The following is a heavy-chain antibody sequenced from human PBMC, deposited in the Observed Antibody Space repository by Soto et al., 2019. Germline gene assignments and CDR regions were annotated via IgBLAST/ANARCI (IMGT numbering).Heavy chain of an antibody. J-gene: IGHJ4*02. CDR1: GYTFTSYG. V-gene: IGHV1-18*01. CDR3: ASLGDEYGDYLLWY. D-gene: IGHD4-17*01. CDR2: ISAYNGNT. Sequence: ASVKVSCKASGYTFTSYGISWVRQAPGQGLEWMGWISAYNGNTNYAQKLQGRVTMTTDTSTSTAYMELRSLRSDDTAVYYCASLGDEYGDYLLWYWGQGTLVTVSS.